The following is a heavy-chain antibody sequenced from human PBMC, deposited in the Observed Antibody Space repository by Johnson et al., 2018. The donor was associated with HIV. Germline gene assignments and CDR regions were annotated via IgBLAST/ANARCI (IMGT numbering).Heavy chain of an antibody. Sequence: VQLVESGGGLEQPGGSLRLSCAASGFTVSNNYMNWVRQAPGKGLEWVSLIYRDNSTYYADSVKGRFTISRDNSKNTLYLQMNGLRAEDTAVYYCARDGTRYYYDSSGSRGTFDIWGQGTMVTVSS. V-gene: IGHV3-66*01. J-gene: IGHJ3*02. CDR3: ARDGTRYYYDSSGSRGTFDI. CDR1: GFTVSNNY. D-gene: IGHD3-22*01. CDR2: IYRDNST.